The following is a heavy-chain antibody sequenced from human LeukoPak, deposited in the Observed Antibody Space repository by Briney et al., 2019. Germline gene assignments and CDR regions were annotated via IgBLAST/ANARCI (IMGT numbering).Heavy chain of an antibody. CDR3: AKYSSSSNSYYGMDV. CDR1: GFTFSSYA. CDR2: ISGSGGST. D-gene: IGHD6-13*01. Sequence: GGSLRLSCAASGFTFSSYAMSWVRQAPGKGLEWVSAISGSGGSTYYADSVKGRFTISRDNSKNTLYLQMNSLRAEDTAVYYCAKYSSSSNSYYGMDVWGQGTTVTVSS. V-gene: IGHV3-23*01. J-gene: IGHJ6*02.